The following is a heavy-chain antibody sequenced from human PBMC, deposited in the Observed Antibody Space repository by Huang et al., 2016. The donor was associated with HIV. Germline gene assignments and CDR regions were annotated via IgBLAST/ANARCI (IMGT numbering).Heavy chain of an antibody. CDR3: AGEYYDYWSGQYFYLYYMDV. CDR1: GGPISNYA. J-gene: IGHJ6*03. V-gene: IGHV1-69*13. CDR2: TIPMFGTA. D-gene: IGHD3-3*01. Sequence: QVQLVQSGAEVKKLGSSVPVSCKASGGPISNYAMNWVRQAPGQGLEWMGRTIPMFGTATYAQKFQGRVTVNADVLTSTVYMEMSVLKSEETAVYYCAGEYYDYWSGQYFYLYYMDVWGKGTTVTVPS.